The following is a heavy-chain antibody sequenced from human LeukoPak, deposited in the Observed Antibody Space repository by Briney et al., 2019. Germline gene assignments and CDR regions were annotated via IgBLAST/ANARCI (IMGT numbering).Heavy chain of an antibody. J-gene: IGHJ4*02. CDR1: GFTFRSYS. Sequence: GGSLRLSCAASGFTFRSYSMTWVRQAPGKGLEWVSTVTNSGSNTYYADSVKGRFTNSRDNSKNTLYLQMNSLRAEDTAVYYCARETRSSWAFDNWGQGTLVTVSS. D-gene: IGHD6-13*01. V-gene: IGHV3-23*01. CDR2: VTNSGSNT. CDR3: ARETRSSWAFDN.